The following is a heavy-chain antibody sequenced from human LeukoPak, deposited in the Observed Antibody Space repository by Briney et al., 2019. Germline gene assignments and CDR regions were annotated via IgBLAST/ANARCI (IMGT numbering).Heavy chain of an antibody. CDR1: GYTLTELS. Sequence: ASVKVSCKVSGYTLTELSMHWVRQAPGKGLEWMGGFDPEDGETIYAQKFQGRVTMTEDTSTDTAYMELSSLRSEDTAVYYCATRFGVVTLPPDAFDIWGQGTMVTVSS. V-gene: IGHV1-24*01. D-gene: IGHD3-3*01. CDR2: FDPEDGET. CDR3: ATRFGVVTLPPDAFDI. J-gene: IGHJ3*02.